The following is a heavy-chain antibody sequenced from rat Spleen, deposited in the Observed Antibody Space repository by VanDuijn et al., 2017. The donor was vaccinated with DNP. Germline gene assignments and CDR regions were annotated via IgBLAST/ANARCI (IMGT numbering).Heavy chain of an antibody. V-gene: IGHV5S23*01. D-gene: IGHD1-11*01. Sequence: EVQLVESGGGLVQPGRSLKLPCAASGFTFSDYNMAWVRQAPTKGLEWVAAISPGGGNIYYRDSVKGRFTISRDNAESTLYLQMNSLRSEDMATYCCARHGRRVFDYWGQGVMVTVSS. J-gene: IGHJ2*01. CDR2: ISPGGGNI. CDR1: GFTFSDYN. CDR3: ARHGRRVFDY.